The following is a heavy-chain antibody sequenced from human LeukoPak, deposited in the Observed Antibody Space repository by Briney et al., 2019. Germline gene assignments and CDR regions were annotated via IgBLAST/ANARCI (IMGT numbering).Heavy chain of an antibody. CDR3: ARGLGYCTNGVCYKVYYGMDV. V-gene: IGHV4-34*01. CDR2: INHSGST. CDR1: GGSFSGYY. J-gene: IGHJ6*02. Sequence: PSETLSLTCAVYGGSFSGYYWSWIRQPPVKGLEWIGEINHSGSTNYNPSLKSRVTISVDTSKNQFSLKLSSVTAADTAVYYCARGLGYCTNGVCYKVYYGMDVWGQGTTVTVSS. D-gene: IGHD2-8*01.